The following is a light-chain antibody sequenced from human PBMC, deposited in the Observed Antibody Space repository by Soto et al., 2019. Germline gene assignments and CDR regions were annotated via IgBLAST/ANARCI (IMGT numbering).Light chain of an antibody. CDR2: GNI. CDR1: SSNIGAGYD. CDR3: SSYSGTNNYV. Sequence: QSVLTQPPSVSGAPGQRVTISCTGRSSNIGAGYDVHWYQQLPGTAPKLLIYGNINRPSGVPDRFSGSKSGTSASLAITGLQAEDEADYYCSSYSGTNNYVFGTGTKLTVL. J-gene: IGLJ1*01. V-gene: IGLV1-40*01.